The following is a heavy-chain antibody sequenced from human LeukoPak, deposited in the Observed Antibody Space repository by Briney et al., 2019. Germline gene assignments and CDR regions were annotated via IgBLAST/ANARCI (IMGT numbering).Heavy chain of an antibody. CDR1: GFPFSTYA. Sequence: GGSLRLFCAASGFPFSTYAMHWVRQAPGKGLEWVAVISYDGSNKYYADSVKGRFTISRDNSKNTLYLQMNSLRAEDTAVYYCARDRLLDYWGQGTLVTVSS. D-gene: IGHD6-25*01. V-gene: IGHV3-30-3*01. J-gene: IGHJ4*02. CDR3: ARDRLLDY. CDR2: ISYDGSNK.